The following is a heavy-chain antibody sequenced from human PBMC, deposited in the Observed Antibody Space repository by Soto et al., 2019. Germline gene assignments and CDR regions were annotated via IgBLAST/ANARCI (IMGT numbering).Heavy chain of an antibody. CDR2: IGVDGVTT. Sequence: EVQLLESGGDLVQPGGSLRLSCVASGFTFSNFGMSWVRQAPGQGLQWVSIIGVDGVTTYYADSVRGRFTISRDNSKNSLYLQINSLRAEDTAIYYCVKDRTMAAPNDYFDYWGQGTLVTVSS. D-gene: IGHD6-19*01. CDR3: VKDRTMAAPNDYFDY. CDR1: GFTFSNFG. V-gene: IGHV3-23*01. J-gene: IGHJ4*02.